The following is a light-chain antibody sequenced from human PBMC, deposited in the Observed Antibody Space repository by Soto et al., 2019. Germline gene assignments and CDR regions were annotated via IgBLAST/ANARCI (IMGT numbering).Light chain of an antibody. J-gene: IGKJ1*01. CDR3: QHYNSYSEA. Sequence: EIVMTQSPATLSVSPGEGATLSCRASQSVSSKLAWYQQKPGQAPRLLIYGASTRATGIPARFSGSGSGTEFTLTISSLQPDDFATYYCQHYNSYSEAFGQGTKVDI. CDR2: GAS. CDR1: QSVSSK. V-gene: IGKV3-15*01.